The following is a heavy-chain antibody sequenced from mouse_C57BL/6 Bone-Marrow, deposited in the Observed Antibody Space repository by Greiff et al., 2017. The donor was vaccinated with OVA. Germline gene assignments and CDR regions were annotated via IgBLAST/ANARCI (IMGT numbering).Heavy chain of an antibody. CDR2: IYPRSGNT. J-gene: IGHJ2*01. V-gene: IGHV1-81*01. D-gene: IGHD2-3*01. CDR1: GYTFTSYG. Sequence: VKLQESGAELARPGASVKLSCKASGYTFTSYGISWVKQRTGQGLEWIGEIYPRSGNTYYNEKFKGKATLTADKSSSTAYMELRSLTSEDSAVYFCAREDGYYYFDYWGQGTTLTVSS. CDR3: AREDGYYYFDY.